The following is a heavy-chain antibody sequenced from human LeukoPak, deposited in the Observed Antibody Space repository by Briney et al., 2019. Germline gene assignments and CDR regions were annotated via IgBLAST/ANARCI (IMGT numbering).Heavy chain of an antibody. CDR1: GYTLTESS. D-gene: IGHD2-15*01. CDR3: ARDTLLGYCSGGSCYPIDY. V-gene: IGHV1-18*01. Sequence: ASVKVSCKVSGYTLTESSIHWVRQAPGQGLEWMGWISAYNGNTNYAQKLQGRVTMTTDTSTSTAYMELRSLRSDDTAVYYCARDTLLGYCSGGSCYPIDYWGQGTLVAVSS. CDR2: ISAYNGNT. J-gene: IGHJ4*02.